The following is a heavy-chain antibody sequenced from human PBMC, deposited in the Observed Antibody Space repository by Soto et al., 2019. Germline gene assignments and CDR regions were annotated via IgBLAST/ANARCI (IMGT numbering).Heavy chain of an antibody. J-gene: IGHJ4*02. CDR3: ARRPSISWYGRYFDY. V-gene: IGHV3-30-3*01. Sequence: QVQLVESGGGVVQPGRSLRLSCAASGFTFSSYAMHWVRQAPGKGLEGVAVISYDGSNEYYADSVKGRFTISRDNSKNTLYLQTNSRRAEDTVVYYCARRPSISWYGRYFDYWGQGTLVTVSS. CDR2: ISYDGSNE. CDR1: GFTFSSYA. D-gene: IGHD6-13*01.